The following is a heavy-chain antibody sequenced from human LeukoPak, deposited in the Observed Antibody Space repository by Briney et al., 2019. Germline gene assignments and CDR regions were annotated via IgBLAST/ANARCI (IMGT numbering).Heavy chain of an antibody. CDR1: GGSISSYY. D-gene: IGHD3-16*02. CDR3: ARAGGDDYVWGSYRRMWFDP. J-gene: IGHJ5*02. Sequence: SETLSLTCAGCGGSISSYYWSWIRQPPGKGLEWIGYIYNSGSTNYNPSLKSRVTISVDTSKNQFSLKLSSVTAADTAVYYCARAGGDDYVWGSYRRMWFDPWGQETVVTVSS. V-gene: IGHV4-59*01. CDR2: IYNSGST.